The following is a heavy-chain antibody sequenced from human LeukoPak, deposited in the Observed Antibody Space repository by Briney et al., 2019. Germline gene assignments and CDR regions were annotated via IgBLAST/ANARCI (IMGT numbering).Heavy chain of an antibody. D-gene: IGHD7-27*01. Sequence: SETLSLTCAVSGGSISSSNWWSWVRQPPGKGLEWIGSIYYSGSTYYNPSLKSRVTISVDTSKNQFSLKLSSVTAADTAVYYCASETGVGGDYWGQGTLVTVSS. V-gene: IGHV4-39*01. J-gene: IGHJ4*02. CDR3: ASETGVGGDY. CDR1: GGSISSSNW. CDR2: IYYSGST.